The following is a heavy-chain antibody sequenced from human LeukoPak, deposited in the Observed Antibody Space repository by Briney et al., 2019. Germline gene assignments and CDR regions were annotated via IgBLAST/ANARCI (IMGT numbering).Heavy chain of an antibody. V-gene: IGHV4-61*02. Sequence: SETLSLTCTVSGGSISSGSYYWSWIRQPAGKGLEWIGRIYTSGSTNYNPSLKSRVTISVDTSKNQLSLKLRSVTATDTAVYYCAREGPSMVRARAYFDYWGQGTLVTVSS. D-gene: IGHD3-10*01. CDR3: AREGPSMVRARAYFDY. J-gene: IGHJ4*02. CDR1: GGSISSGSYY. CDR2: IYTSGST.